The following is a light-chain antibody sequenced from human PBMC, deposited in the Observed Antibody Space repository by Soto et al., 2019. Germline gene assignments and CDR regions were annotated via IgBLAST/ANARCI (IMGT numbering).Light chain of an antibody. CDR2: GAS. CDR3: HQYDSPPLT. V-gene: IGKV3-20*01. Sequence: EIVLTQSPGTLSLSPGERATPSCRASQSVSSSYLAWYQQKPGQAPRVLIYGASSRATGMPDRFSGSGSGTALNLNISRLEPEEFAVYLCHQYDSPPLTFGGGTKVEIK. J-gene: IGKJ4*01. CDR1: QSVSSSY.